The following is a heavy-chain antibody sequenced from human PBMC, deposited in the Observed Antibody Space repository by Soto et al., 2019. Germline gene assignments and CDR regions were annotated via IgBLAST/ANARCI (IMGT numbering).Heavy chain of an antibody. CDR2: ITYTGTNA. J-gene: IGHJ4*02. Sequence: EVQLVESGGGLVRPGGSLRLSCTASGFSFSDYSFNWVRQAPGKGLEWVSSITYTGTNAYYADSVKGRFTISKDSADNSLILQMTSLRAEDTAVYHCARARGNDWYSDYWGQGTLVTVSS. CDR3: ARARGNDWYSDY. V-gene: IGHV3-21*02. D-gene: IGHD2-21*02. CDR1: GFSFSDYS.